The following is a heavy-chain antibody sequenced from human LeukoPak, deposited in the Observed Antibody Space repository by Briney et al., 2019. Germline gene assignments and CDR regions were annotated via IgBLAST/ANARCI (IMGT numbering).Heavy chain of an antibody. CDR1: GGSISSYY. Sequence: PSETLSLTCTVSGGSISSYYWSWIRQPPGKGLEWIGYIYYSGSTNYNPSLKGRVTISVDTSKNQFSLKLGSVTAADTAVYYCARDCSSTSCYMTGWFDPWGQGTLVTVSS. D-gene: IGHD2-2*02. CDR3: ARDCSSTSCYMTGWFDP. V-gene: IGHV4-59*01. CDR2: IYYSGST. J-gene: IGHJ5*02.